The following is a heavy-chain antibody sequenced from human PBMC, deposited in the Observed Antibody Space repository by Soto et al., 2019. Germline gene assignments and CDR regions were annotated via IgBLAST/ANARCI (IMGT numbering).Heavy chain of an antibody. D-gene: IGHD2-21*02. CDR1: GFTFGSYW. Sequence: GGSLRLSCAASGFTFGSYWMHWVRQAPGKGLVWVSRINSDGSSTSYADSVKGRFTISRDNAKNTLYLQMNSLRAEDTAMYYCARGATVVVSALDYWGQGALLTVSS. J-gene: IGHJ4*02. CDR3: ARGATVVVSALDY. CDR2: INSDGSST. V-gene: IGHV3-74*01.